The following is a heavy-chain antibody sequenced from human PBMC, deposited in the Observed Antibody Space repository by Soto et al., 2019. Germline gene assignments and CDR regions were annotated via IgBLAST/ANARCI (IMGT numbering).Heavy chain of an antibody. Sequence: ASVKVSCKASGYTFTSYAMHWVRQAPGQRLEWMGWINAYNGNTNYSQKFQGRVTMTTDTSTSTAYMELRSLRSDDTAVYYCAREAALWFGELLQPYYYYGMDVWGQGTTVTVS. J-gene: IGHJ6*02. CDR1: GYTFTSYA. D-gene: IGHD3-10*01. CDR3: AREAALWFGELLQPYYYYGMDV. V-gene: IGHV1-3*01. CDR2: INAYNGNT.